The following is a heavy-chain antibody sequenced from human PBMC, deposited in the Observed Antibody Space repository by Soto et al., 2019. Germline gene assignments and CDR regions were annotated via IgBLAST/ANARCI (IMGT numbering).Heavy chain of an antibody. CDR1: GYTFTSYG. CDR2: ISANNGNT. CDR3: ARDRGSYALDY. D-gene: IGHD1-26*01. J-gene: IGHJ4*02. Sequence: QVQLVQSGAEVKKPGASVKVSCKASGYTFTSYGISCVRQAPGQGLAWMGWISANNGNTNYAQELQGRVTMPTDTSTSTAYMELRSLRSYDTAVYYCARDRGSYALDYWGQGTLVTVSS. V-gene: IGHV1-18*01.